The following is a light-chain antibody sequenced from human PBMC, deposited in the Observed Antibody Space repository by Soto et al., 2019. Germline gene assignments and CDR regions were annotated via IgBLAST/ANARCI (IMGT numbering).Light chain of an antibody. Sequence: QSALTQPASVSGSPGQSITIPCTGTSSDVGGYSYVSWYQQHPGKTPKLMIYEVSSRPSGVSHRFSGSKSGNTASLTISGLQTEDEADYYCSSFSSITREVFGGGTLLTVL. CDR1: SSDVGGYSY. V-gene: IGLV2-14*01. CDR3: SSFSSITREV. J-gene: IGLJ2*01. CDR2: EVS.